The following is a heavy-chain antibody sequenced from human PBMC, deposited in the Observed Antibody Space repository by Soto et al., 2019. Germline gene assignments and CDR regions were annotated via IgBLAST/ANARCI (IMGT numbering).Heavy chain of an antibody. Sequence: QVQLVQSGAEVKKPGASVKVSCKASGYTFTSYGISWVRQAPGQGLEWMGWISAYNGNTNYAQKLQGRVTMTTDTSTSTVYMELRSLRSDDTAVYYCARDESTTVVTPDAFDIWGQGTMVTVSS. CDR1: GYTFTSYG. D-gene: IGHD4-17*01. CDR2: ISAYNGNT. V-gene: IGHV1-18*01. CDR3: ARDESTTVVTPDAFDI. J-gene: IGHJ3*02.